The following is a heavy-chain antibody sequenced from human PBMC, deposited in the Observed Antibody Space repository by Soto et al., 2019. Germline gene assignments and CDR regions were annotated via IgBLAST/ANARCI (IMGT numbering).Heavy chain of an antibody. Sequence: SETLSLTCTVSGASITFGGYSWSWIRQTPGKGLEWIGYINHLETTFYNPSFESRLTLSIDRAKNQFSLKLYSMSAGDRAVYFCARGGGSDSFDYWGQGILVTVSS. J-gene: IGHJ4*02. CDR2: INHLETT. D-gene: IGHD1-26*01. CDR3: ARGGGSDSFDY. V-gene: IGHV4-30-2*01. CDR1: GASITFGGYS.